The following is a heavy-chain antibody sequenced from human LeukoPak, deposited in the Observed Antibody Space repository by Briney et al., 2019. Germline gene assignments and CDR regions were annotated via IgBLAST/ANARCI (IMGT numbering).Heavy chain of an antibody. CDR2: INPSGGST. CDR3: ARADGSGSSNPLPLYYYYYGMDV. J-gene: IGHJ6*04. CDR1: GYTFTSYY. D-gene: IGHD3-10*01. Sequence: GASVKVSCKASGYTFTSYYMHWVRQAPGQGLEWMGIINPSGGSTSYAQKFQGRVTMTRDTSTSTVYMELSSLRSEDTAVYYCARADGSGSSNPLPLYYYYYGMDVGGKGPTVPVSS. V-gene: IGHV1-46*01.